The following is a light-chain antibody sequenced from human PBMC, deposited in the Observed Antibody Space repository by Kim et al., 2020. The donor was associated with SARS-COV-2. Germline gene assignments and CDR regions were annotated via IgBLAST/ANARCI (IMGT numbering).Light chain of an antibody. V-gene: IGKV3D-15*01. Sequence: EIVMTQSPATLSVSPGERATLSCRASQSVSSNLAWYQQKPGQAPRLLIYGASTRATGIPARFSGSGSGTDFTLTISSLQSEDFAVYYCQQYNNWPPLTFGQGTKVDIK. J-gene: IGKJ1*01. CDR1: QSVSSN. CDR3: QQYNNWPPLT. CDR2: GAS.